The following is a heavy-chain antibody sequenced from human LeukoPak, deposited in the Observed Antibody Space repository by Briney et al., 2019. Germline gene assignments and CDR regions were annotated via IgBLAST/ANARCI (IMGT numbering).Heavy chain of an antibody. CDR2: IYSGGST. J-gene: IGHJ4*02. D-gene: IGHD3-22*01. V-gene: IGHV3-53*01. CDR1: GFTVSSNY. CDR3: ARDVDSSGYYYLDY. Sequence: GGSLRLSCAASGFTVSSNYMSWVRQAPGKGLERVSVIYSGGSTYYADSVKGRFTISRDNSKNTPYLQMNSLRAEDTAVYYCARDVDSSGYYYLDYWGQGTLVTVSS.